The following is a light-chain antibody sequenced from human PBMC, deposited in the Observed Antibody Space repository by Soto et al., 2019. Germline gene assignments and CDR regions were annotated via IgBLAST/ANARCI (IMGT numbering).Light chain of an antibody. J-gene: IGKJ1*01. CDR2: RAS. CDR1: QSVSSSY. Sequence: EIVLTQSPGTLSLSPGESATLSCRASQSVSSSYLDWYQQKPGQAPRLLIYRASSRATGILDRFRGSGSGTDGTLTGSRLEPEYFAVYYCLQYGSSPWTFGQGTKVGI. CDR3: LQYGSSPWT. V-gene: IGKV3-20*01.